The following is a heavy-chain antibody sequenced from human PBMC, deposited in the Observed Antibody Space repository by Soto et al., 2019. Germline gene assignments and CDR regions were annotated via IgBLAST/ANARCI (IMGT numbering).Heavy chain of an antibody. CDR1: GGSISSYY. V-gene: IGHV4-59*01. CDR3: ARLGARFLEWLWFDP. D-gene: IGHD3-3*01. J-gene: IGHJ5*02. Sequence: SETLSLTCTVSGGSISSYYWSWIRQPPGKGLEWIGYIYYSGSTNYNPSIKSRVTISVDTSKNQFSLKLSSVTAADTAVYYCARLGARFLEWLWFDPWGQGTLVTVSS. CDR2: IYYSGST.